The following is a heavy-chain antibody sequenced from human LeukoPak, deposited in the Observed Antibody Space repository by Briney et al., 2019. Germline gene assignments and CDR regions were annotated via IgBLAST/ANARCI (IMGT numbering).Heavy chain of an antibody. CDR1: GFTFSRYA. Sequence: AGGSLRLSCSASGFTFSRYAMHWVRQAPGKGLEYVSGINDNGGRTHYGDSVKGRFSISRDNSKNTLYLQMNSLRAEDTAVYYCARAKGGSSSSLVYYYGMDVWGQGTTVTVSS. CDR2: INDNGGRT. J-gene: IGHJ6*02. CDR3: ARAKGGSSSSLVYYYGMDV. D-gene: IGHD6-6*01. V-gene: IGHV3-64*04.